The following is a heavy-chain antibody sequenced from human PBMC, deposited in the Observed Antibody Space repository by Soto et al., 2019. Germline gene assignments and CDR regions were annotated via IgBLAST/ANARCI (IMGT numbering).Heavy chain of an antibody. J-gene: IGHJ4*02. CDR3: ARDRAFSNGYYGFYFDY. D-gene: IGHD4-17*01. Sequence: QLVQSGGEVRKPGASVKVSCKASGYTFTSYGITWVRRAPGQGLEWMGWISAHNGNTNYAQKFQDRVTMTTDTSTSTADRELRSLRSDDTAMYYCARDRAFSNGYYGFYFDYWGQGSLVTVSS. CDR1: GYTFTSYG. V-gene: IGHV1-18*01. CDR2: ISAHNGNT.